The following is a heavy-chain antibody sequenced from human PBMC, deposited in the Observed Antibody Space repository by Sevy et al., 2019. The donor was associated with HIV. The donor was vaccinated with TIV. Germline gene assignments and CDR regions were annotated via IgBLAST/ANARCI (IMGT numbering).Heavy chain of an antibody. Sequence: GGSLRLSCAASGFTFSDHYMEWVRQAPGKGLEWVGRTRNKADSYNTEYAASVKGRFTISRDDSKNSLYLQMNSLKTEDMSVYYCATHAGIAAAGRVFDYWGQGSLVTVSS. CDR3: ATHAGIAAAGRVFDY. CDR1: GFTFSDHY. J-gene: IGHJ4*02. V-gene: IGHV3-72*01. D-gene: IGHD6-13*01. CDR2: TRNKADSYNT.